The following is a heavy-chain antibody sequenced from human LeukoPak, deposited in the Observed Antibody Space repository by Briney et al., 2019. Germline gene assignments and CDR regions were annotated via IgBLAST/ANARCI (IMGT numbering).Heavy chain of an antibody. CDR3: AKENYPSSSWYPYGMDV. Sequence: SQTLPLTCTVSGGSIRSGGWYWSWIRQHPGKGLEWIGYIYYDGSTDYNPSLKSRVTISVDTSKNQFSLRLSSVTAADTAVYYCAKENYPSSSWYPYGMDVWGQGTTVTVSS. V-gene: IGHV4-31*03. CDR1: GGSIRSGGWY. J-gene: IGHJ6*02. CDR2: IYYDGST. D-gene: IGHD6-13*01.